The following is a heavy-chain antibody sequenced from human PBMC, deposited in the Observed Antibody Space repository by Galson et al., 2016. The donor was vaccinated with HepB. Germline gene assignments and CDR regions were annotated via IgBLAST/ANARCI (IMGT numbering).Heavy chain of an antibody. Sequence: SLRLSCAASGFTFDGYAMHWVRQVSGRGLEWVSTLSASGGATYYSDSVKGRFTISRDNSKNTLYLQMNSLGDEDTAVYYCAKGRTGTTGPVEYWGQGTLVTVSS. CDR2: LSASGGAT. D-gene: IGHD1-1*01. CDR1: GFTFDGYA. J-gene: IGHJ4*02. CDR3: AKGRTGTTGPVEY. V-gene: IGHV3-23*01.